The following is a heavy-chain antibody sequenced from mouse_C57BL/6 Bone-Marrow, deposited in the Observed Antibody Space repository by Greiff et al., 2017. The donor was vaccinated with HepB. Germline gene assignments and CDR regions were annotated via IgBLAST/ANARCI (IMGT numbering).Heavy chain of an antibody. CDR3: ARRGGEGGLAY. D-gene: IGHD1-1*02. J-gene: IGHJ3*01. CDR1: GYTFTSYW. V-gene: IGHV1-50*01. Sequence: QVHVKQPGAELVKPGASVKLSCKASGYTFTSYWMQWVKQRPGQGLEWIGEIDPSDSYTNYNQKFKGKATLTVDTSASTACMQLSSLTSEDSAVYYCARRGGEGGLAYWGQGTLVTVSA. CDR2: IDPSDSYT.